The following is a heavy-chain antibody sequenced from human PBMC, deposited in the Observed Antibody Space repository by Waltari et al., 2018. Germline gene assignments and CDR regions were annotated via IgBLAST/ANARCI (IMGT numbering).Heavy chain of an antibody. CDR2: IIPIFGTA. D-gene: IGHD5-18*01. J-gene: IGHJ4*02. V-gene: IGHV1-69*01. Sequence: QGLEWMGGIIPIFGTANYAQKFQGRVTITADESTSTAYMELSSLRSEDTATYYCTRPTVDAVVAWRGDSWGQGTLVTVSS. CDR3: TRPTVDAVVAWRGDS.